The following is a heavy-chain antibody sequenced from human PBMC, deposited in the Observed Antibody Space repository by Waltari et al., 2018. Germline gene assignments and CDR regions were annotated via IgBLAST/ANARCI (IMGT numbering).Heavy chain of an antibody. D-gene: IGHD1-26*01. V-gene: IGHV3-48*01. CDR1: GFTFSSYS. CDR3: ARASYSGSYYAFDI. Sequence: EVQLVESGGGLIQPGGSLRLSCAASGFTFSSYSMNWVRQAPGKGLQWISYISRSSDPIYYADSVGGRFTISRDNAKNSLSLQMDSLRAEDTAVYYCARASYSGSYYAFDIWGQGTMVTVSS. CDR2: ISRSSDPI. J-gene: IGHJ3*02.